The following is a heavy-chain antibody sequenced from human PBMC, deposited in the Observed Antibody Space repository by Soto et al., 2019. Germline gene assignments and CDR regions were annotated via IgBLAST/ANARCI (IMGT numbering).Heavy chain of an antibody. J-gene: IGHJ4*02. Sequence: QVQLVQSGAEEKKPGASVKVSCKASGYTFTSYAMHWVRQAPGQRLEWMGWINAGNGNTKDSQKFQGRVTITKDTSASMAYMELSSLRSEDTAVYYCARRIVVVTALDYWGQGTLVTVSS. CDR1: GYTFTSYA. CDR3: ARRIVVVTALDY. CDR2: INAGNGNT. D-gene: IGHD2-21*02. V-gene: IGHV1-3*05.